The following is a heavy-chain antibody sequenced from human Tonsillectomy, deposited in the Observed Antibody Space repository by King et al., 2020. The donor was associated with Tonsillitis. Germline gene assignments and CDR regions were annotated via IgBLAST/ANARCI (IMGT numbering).Heavy chain of an antibody. J-gene: IGHJ5*02. CDR1: GFNFAEYS. CDR3: VGALLAPSGLP. CDR2: ISADSGTK. V-gene: IGHV3-48*01. Sequence: VQLVESGGALIQPGGSLRLSCLASGFNFAEYSMNWVRQTPAKGLEWISHISADSGTKYYADSFKGRFTISRDNAKNSLYLDVANLRVEDTGVYFCVGALLAPSGLPGGRGTLVSVST.